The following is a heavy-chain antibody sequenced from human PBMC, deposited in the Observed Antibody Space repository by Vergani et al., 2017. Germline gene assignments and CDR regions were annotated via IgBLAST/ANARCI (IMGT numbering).Heavy chain of an antibody. CDR2: ISSSISYI. D-gene: IGHD6-13*01. CDR3: ASIAAAGTYYGMDV. Sequence: EVQLLESGGGLVQPGGSLRLSCAASGFTFSSYSMNWVRQAPGKGLEWVSSISSSISYIYYADSVKGRFTISRDNAKNSLYLQMNSLRAEDTAVYYCASIAAAGTYYGMDVWGQGTTVTVSS. V-gene: IGHV3-21*01. CDR1: GFTFSSYS. J-gene: IGHJ6*02.